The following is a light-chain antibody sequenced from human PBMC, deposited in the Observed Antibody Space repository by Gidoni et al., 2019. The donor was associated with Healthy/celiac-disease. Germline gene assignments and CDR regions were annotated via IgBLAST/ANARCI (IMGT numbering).Light chain of an antibody. CDR3: QSYDSSLSGSV. CDR1: SSNIGAGYD. J-gene: IGLJ3*02. V-gene: IGLV1-40*01. Sequence: TISCTGSSSNIGAGYDVHWYQQLPGTAPKLLIYGNSNRPSGVPDRFSGSKSGTSASLAITGLQAEDEADYYCQSYDSSLSGSVFGGGTKLT. CDR2: GNS.